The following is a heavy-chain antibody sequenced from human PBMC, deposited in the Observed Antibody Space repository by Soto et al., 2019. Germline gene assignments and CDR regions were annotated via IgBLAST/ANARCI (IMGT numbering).Heavy chain of an antibody. Sequence: QVQLVQSGAEVKKPGSSVKVSCKASGGTFSSYAISWVRQAPGQGLEWMGGIIPIFGTANYVQKFQGRVTITADESTSTAYMELSSLRSEDTAVYYCARDLGQQLTPSYYYYGMDVWGQGTTVTVSS. D-gene: IGHD6-13*01. CDR1: GGTFSSYA. CDR2: IIPIFGTA. V-gene: IGHV1-69*01. CDR3: ARDLGQQLTPSYYYYGMDV. J-gene: IGHJ6*02.